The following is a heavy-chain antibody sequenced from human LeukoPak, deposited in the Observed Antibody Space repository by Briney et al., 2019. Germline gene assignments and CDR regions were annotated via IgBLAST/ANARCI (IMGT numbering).Heavy chain of an antibody. J-gene: IGHJ4*02. CDR2: ISSSSSYI. V-gene: IGHV3-21*01. CDR1: GFTFSSYS. D-gene: IGHD3-22*01. Sequence: PGGSLRLSCAASGFTFSSYSMNWVRQAPGKGLEWVSSISSSSSYIYYADSVKGRFTISRDNAKNSLSLQMNSLRAEDTAVYYCARDPPSYYDSGAFDYWGQGTLVTVSS. CDR3: ARDPPSYYDSGAFDY.